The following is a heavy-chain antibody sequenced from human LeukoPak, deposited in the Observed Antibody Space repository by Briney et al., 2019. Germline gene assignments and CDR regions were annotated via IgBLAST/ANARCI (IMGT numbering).Heavy chain of an antibody. CDR3: ARDDPGITIFGVVSSAYGMDV. V-gene: IGHV1-8*02. CDR2: MNPNSGNT. Sequence: ASVKVSCKASGYTFTSYYMHWVRQATGQGLEWMGWMNPNSGNTGYAQKFQGRVTMTRNTSISTAYMELSSLRSEDTAVYYCARDDPGITIFGVVSSAYGMDVWGQGTTVTVSS. D-gene: IGHD3-3*01. CDR1: GYTFTSYY. J-gene: IGHJ6*02.